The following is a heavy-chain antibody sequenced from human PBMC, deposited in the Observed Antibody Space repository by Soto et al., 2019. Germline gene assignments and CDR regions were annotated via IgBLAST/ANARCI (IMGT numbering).Heavy chain of an antibody. V-gene: IGHV3-13*01. CDR1: GFTFSSYD. CDR3: ARGDWDYYYGMDV. CDR2: IGTAGDT. Sequence: EVQLVESVGRLVQPGLSLRLACSSSGFTFSSYDMHWVRQDTGKGLEWVSAIGTAGDTYDPGSVKGRLTLSTENDKNTLYLQINSPRAEDTAVYYCARGDWDYYYGMDVWGHGATVTVSS. J-gene: IGHJ6*02. D-gene: IGHD3-9*01.